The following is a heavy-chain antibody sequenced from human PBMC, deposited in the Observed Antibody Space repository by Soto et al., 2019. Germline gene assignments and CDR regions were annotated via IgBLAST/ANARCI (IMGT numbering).Heavy chain of an antibody. CDR1: GYTFTGYY. D-gene: IGHD3-22*01. J-gene: IGHJ4*02. Sequence: ASVKVSCKASGYTFTGYYMHWVRQAPGQGLEWMGWINPNSGGTNYAQKFQGWVTMTRDTSISTAYMGLSRLRSDDTAVYYCARDAYYYDSSGYYTQFDYWGQGTLVTVSS. CDR2: INPNSGGT. V-gene: IGHV1-2*04. CDR3: ARDAYYYDSSGYYTQFDY.